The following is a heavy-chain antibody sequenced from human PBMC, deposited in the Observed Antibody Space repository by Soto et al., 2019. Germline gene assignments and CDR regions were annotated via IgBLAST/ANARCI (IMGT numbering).Heavy chain of an antibody. CDR1: GYSFTSYW. J-gene: IGHJ4*02. CDR2: IYPGDSDT. Sequence: PGESLKISCKGSGYSFTSYWIGWVRQMPGKGLEWMGIIYPGDSDTRYSPSFQGQVTISADKSISTAYLQWSSLKASDTAMYYCARLGYFNGFGGGYYFDYWGQGTLVTVSS. V-gene: IGHV5-51*01. CDR3: ARLGYFNGFGGGYYFDY. D-gene: IGHD3-10*01.